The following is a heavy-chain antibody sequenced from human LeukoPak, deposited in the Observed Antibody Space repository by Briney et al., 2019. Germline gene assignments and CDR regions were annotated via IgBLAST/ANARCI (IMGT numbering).Heavy chain of an antibody. V-gene: IGHV3-53*01. D-gene: IGHD2/OR15-2a*01. CDR1: GFTVSTYS. CDR3: ASILYG. CDR2: FSSGGRT. Sequence: GWSLRLSCAASGFTVSTYSMSWVRQAPGKGLEWVATFSSGGRTSYADSVKGRFTISRDTSQNTVYLQMNSLRDEDTALYYCASILYGWGQGTLVTVSS. J-gene: IGHJ4*02.